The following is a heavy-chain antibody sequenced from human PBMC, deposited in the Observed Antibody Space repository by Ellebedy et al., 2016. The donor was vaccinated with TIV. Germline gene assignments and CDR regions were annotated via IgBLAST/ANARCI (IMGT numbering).Heavy chain of an antibody. D-gene: IGHD3-10*01. CDR2: MNPKSGDT. Sequence: ASVKVSCKASGGTFSSYGINWVRQASGQGLEWMGWMNPKSGDTVYSQKLQGRLTMTTNTPMTTAYMDLTDLTSEDTAVYYCTTGGTKGEDNWGQGTLVIVSS. CDR1: GGTFSSYG. J-gene: IGHJ4*02. CDR3: TTGGTKGEDN. V-gene: IGHV1-8*01.